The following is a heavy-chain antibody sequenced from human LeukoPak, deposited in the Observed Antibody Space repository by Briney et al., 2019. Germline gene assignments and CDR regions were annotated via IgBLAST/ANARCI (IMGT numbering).Heavy chain of an antibody. CDR2: ISAYNGNT. CDR3: VRDRRIHSDY. CDR1: GYTSTSYG. Sequence: GASVRVSCKASGYTSTSYGISWVRQAPGQGLEWMGWISAYNGNTNYAQKLKGRVTMTTDTSTSTAYMELRSLRSDDTAVYYCVRDRRIHSDYWGQGTLVTVSS. J-gene: IGHJ4*02. V-gene: IGHV1-18*01. D-gene: IGHD5-18*01.